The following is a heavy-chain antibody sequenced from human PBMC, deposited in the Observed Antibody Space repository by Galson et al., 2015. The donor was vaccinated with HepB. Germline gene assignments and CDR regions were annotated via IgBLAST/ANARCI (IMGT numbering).Heavy chain of an antibody. CDR3: ARRRTAMAHDY. V-gene: IGHV4-59*05. Sequence: SETLSLTCTVSGGSICSYYWSWIRQPPGKGLEWIGSIYYSGSTYYNPSLKSRVTISVDTSKSQFSLKLSSVTAADTAVYYCARRRTAMAHDYWGQGTLVTVSS. CDR1: GGSICSYY. J-gene: IGHJ4*02. CDR2: IYYSGST. D-gene: IGHD5-18*01.